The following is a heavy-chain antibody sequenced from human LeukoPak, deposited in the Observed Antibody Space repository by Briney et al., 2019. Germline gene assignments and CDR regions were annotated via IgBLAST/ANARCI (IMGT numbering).Heavy chain of an antibody. V-gene: IGHV3-53*04. D-gene: IGHD6-19*01. CDR2: IYSGGST. Sequence: GGSLRLSCAASGFTVSSNYMSWVRQAPGKGLEWVSVIYSGGSTYYADSVKGRFTISRHISQNTLYLQMNSLRAEDTAVYYCARVRLGSGWSLFDFWGQGTLVTVSS. CDR1: GFTVSSNY. J-gene: IGHJ4*02. CDR3: ARVRLGSGWSLFDF.